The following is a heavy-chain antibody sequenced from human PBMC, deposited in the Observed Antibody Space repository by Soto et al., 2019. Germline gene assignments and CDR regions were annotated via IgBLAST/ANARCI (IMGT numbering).Heavy chain of an antibody. D-gene: IGHD4-17*01. Sequence: QVQLVQSGAEVKKPGASVKVSCKASGYTFTSYDINWVRQATGQGLEWMGWMNHNSGNTGYAQKFKGRVTMTTNTALSRAYMEVSSLRSEDTAVYYWAGQDYGDYLLRYWGQGTLVTVSS. CDR2: MNHNSGNT. CDR3: AGQDYGDYLLRY. CDR1: GYTFTSYD. V-gene: IGHV1-8*02. J-gene: IGHJ4*02.